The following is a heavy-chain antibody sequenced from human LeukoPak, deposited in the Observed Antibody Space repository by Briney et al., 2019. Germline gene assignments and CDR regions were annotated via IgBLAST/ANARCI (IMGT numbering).Heavy chain of an antibody. CDR1: GYNFITYW. CDR2: IYPGDSDT. CDR3: ARQRQFCSGGNCYSLNAFDL. D-gene: IGHD2-15*01. V-gene: IGHV5-51*01. Sequence: GESLQISCQGSGYNFITYWIGWVRQMPGKGLEWMGIIYPGDSDTRYSPSFQGQVTISADKSISTAYLQWSSLKASDTAMYYCARQRQFCSGGNCYSLNAFDLWGQGTVVTVSS. J-gene: IGHJ3*01.